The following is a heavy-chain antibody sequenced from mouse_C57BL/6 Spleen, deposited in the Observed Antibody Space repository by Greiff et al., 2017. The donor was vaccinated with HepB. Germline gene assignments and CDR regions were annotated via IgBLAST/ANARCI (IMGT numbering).Heavy chain of an antibody. CDR1: GYTFTDYY. D-gene: IGHD1-1*01. Sequence: VQLQQSGAELVRPGASVKLSCKASGYTFTDYYINWVKQRPGQGLEWIARIYPGSGNTYYNEKFKGKATLTAEKSSSTAYMQLSSLTSEDSAVYFCARGGYYGSSYERFAYWGQGTLVTVSA. V-gene: IGHV1-76*01. CDR2: IYPGSGNT. J-gene: IGHJ3*01. CDR3: ARGGYYGSSYERFAY.